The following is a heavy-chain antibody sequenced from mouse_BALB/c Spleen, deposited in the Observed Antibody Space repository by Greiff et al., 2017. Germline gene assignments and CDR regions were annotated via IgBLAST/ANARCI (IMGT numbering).Heavy chain of an antibody. CDR3: TRHYGNYYAMDY. Sequence: EVMLVESGGGLVQPGGSMKLSCVASGFTFSNYWMNWVRQSPEKGLEWVAEIRLKSNNYATHYAESVKGRFTISRDDSKSSVYLQMNNLRAEDTGIYYCTRHYGNYYAMDYWGQGTSVTVSS. CDR1: GFTFSNYW. V-gene: IGHV6-6*02. J-gene: IGHJ4*01. CDR2: IRLKSNNYAT. D-gene: IGHD2-1*01.